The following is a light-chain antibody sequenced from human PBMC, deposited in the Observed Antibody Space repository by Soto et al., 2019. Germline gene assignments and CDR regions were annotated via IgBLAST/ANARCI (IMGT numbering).Light chain of an antibody. Sequence: SALTQPASVSGSPGQSITISCTGTSSDIGGYNYVSWYQQHPGKAPKLMIYAVSNRPSGLSNRFSGSKSGNTASLTISGLQAEDEADYYCSSYISSSTVVFGGGTTLTVL. CDR1: SSDIGGYNY. CDR2: AVS. CDR3: SSYISSSTVV. J-gene: IGLJ2*01. V-gene: IGLV2-14*01.